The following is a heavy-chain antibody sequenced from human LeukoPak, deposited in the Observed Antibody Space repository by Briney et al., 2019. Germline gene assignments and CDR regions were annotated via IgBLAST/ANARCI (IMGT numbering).Heavy chain of an antibody. Sequence: PGGSLRLSCAASGFTFSGSAMHWVRQASGHGLEWVGRIRSKANSYAPAYAASVKGRFTISRDDSKNTAYLQMNSLKTEDTAVYYCTSLLFSSSWSGELFDIWGQGTMVTVSS. CDR3: TSLLFSSSWSGELFDI. CDR1: GFTFSGSA. CDR2: IRSKANSYAP. D-gene: IGHD6-13*01. V-gene: IGHV3-73*01. J-gene: IGHJ3*02.